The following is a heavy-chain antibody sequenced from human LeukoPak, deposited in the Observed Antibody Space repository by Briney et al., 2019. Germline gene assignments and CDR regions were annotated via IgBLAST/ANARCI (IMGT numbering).Heavy chain of an antibody. CDR1: GFTFSSYA. D-gene: IGHD2-2*01. J-gene: IGHJ6*03. V-gene: IGHV3-23*01. Sequence: GGSLRLSCAASGFTFSSYAMSWVRQAPGKGLEWVSAISGSGGSTYYADSVKGRFTISRDNSKNTLYLQMNSLRAEDTAVYYCARGQAVPAAPIYYYYYMDVWGKGTTVTISS. CDR3: ARGQAVPAAPIYYYYYMDV. CDR2: ISGSGGST.